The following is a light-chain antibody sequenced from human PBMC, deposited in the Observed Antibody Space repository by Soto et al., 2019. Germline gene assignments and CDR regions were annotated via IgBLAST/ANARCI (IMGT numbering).Light chain of an antibody. CDR1: SSDIGLYNY. J-gene: IGLJ1*01. CDR3: NSYTSNSTLFV. V-gene: IGLV2-14*01. CDR2: EVS. Sequence: QSVLTQPASVSGSPGQSITISCTGTSSDIGLYNYVSWYQQYPGKAPKLLIYEVSNRPSGVSNRFSGSKSGNTASLTISGLQAEDEADYYCNSYTSNSTLFVFGSGTKVTVL.